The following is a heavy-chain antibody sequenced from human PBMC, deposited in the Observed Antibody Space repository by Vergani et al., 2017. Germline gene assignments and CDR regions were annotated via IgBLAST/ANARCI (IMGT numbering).Heavy chain of an antibody. CDR2: IYTSWST. CDR3: ERGGRYYGFWSGYYHDAFDI. D-gene: IGHD3-3*01. J-gene: IGHJ3*02. V-gene: IGHV4-4*07. Sequence: QVQLQESGPGLVKPSETLSLTCTVSGGSISSYYWSWIRQPAGKGLEWIGRIYTSWSTNYNPSLKSRVTMSVETSKNQCSLKLSSVTAADTAVYYCERGGRYYGFWSGYYHDAFDIWGQGTMVTVSS. CDR1: GGSISSYY.